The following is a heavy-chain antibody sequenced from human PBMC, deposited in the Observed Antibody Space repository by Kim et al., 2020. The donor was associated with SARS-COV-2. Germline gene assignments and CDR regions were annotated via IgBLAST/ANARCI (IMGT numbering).Heavy chain of an antibody. Sequence: ASVKVSCKASGYTFTSYGISWVRQAPGQGLEWMGWISAYNGNTNYAQKLQGRVTMTTDTSTSTAYMELRSLRSDDTAVYYCATVTEVYYYYGMDVWGQGTTVTVSS. D-gene: IGHD2-21*02. CDR3: ATVTEVYYYYGMDV. V-gene: IGHV1-18*04. CDR2: ISAYNGNT. CDR1: GYTFTSYG. J-gene: IGHJ6*02.